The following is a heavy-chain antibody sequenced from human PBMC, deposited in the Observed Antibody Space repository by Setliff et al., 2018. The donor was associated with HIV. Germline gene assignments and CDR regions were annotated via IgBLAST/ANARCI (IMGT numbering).Heavy chain of an antibody. CDR3: ARQATKSFFDY. CDR2: TNPHSGGT. D-gene: IGHD1-26*01. CDR1: GYTFSDYY. J-gene: IGHJ4*02. V-gene: IGHV1-2*06. Sequence: ASVKVSCKASGYTFSDYYFHWVRQAPGQGLEWMGRTNPHSGGTNYAQKFRGRVTMTRDTSISTYYMELSSLTSDDTAVYYCARQATKSFFDYWGQGALVTV.